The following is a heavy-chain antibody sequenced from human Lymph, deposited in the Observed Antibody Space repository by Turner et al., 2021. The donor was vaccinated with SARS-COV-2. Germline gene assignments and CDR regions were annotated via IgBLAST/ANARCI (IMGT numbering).Heavy chain of an antibody. CDR3: ARLGELLLFGLALDY. V-gene: IGHV3-30-3*01. CDR1: GFTFSSYV. J-gene: IGHJ4*02. CDR2: ISYDGINK. D-gene: IGHD1-26*01. Sequence: QVQLVESGGGVVQPGRSLRPSCAASGFTFSSYVIHWGRQAPGKGLEWVAVISYDGINKYYADSVKGRFTISRDNSKNTLYLQMNSLRAEDTAVYYCARLGELLLFGLALDYWGQGTLVTVSS.